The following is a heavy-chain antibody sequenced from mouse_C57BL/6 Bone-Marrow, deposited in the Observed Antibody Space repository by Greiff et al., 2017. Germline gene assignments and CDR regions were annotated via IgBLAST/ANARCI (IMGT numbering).Heavy chain of an antibody. CDR1: GFSLTSYG. CDR3: ARKSLHDGYWYFDV. V-gene: IGHV2-2*01. CDR2: IWSGGST. J-gene: IGHJ1*03. D-gene: IGHD2-3*01. Sequence: QVQLKESGPGLVQPSQSLSITCTVSGFSLTSYGVHWVRQSPGKGLEWLGVIWSGGSTDYNAAFISRLSISKDNSKSQVFFKMNSLQADDTAIYYCARKSLHDGYWYFDVWGTGTTVTVSS.